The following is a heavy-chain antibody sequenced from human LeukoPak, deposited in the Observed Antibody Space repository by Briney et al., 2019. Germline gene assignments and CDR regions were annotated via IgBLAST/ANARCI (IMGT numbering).Heavy chain of an antibody. V-gene: IGHV3-30*02. J-gene: IGHJ3*02. CDR3: AKSGQLWLRGAFDI. CDR2: IRYDGSNK. CDR1: GFTFSSYG. D-gene: IGHD5-18*01. Sequence: GGSLRLSCAASGFTFSSYGMHWVRQAPGKGLEWVSFIRYDGSNKYYADSVKGRFTISRDNSKNTLYLQMNSLRAEDTAVYYCAKSGQLWLRGAFDIWGQGTMVTVSS.